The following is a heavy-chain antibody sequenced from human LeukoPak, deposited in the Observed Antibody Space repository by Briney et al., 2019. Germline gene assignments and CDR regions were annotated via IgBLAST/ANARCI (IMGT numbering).Heavy chain of an antibody. J-gene: IGHJ5*02. Sequence: GGSLRLSCAASGFTFSGSAMHWVRQASGKGLEWVGRIRSKANSYATAYAVSARGRFTISRDDSKNTAYLQMNSLNTEDTAVYYCTKGSAAAGSNNWFDPWGQGTLVTVPS. CDR3: TKGSAAAGSNNWFDP. CDR2: IRSKANSYAT. V-gene: IGHV3-73*01. D-gene: IGHD6-13*01. CDR1: GFTFSGSA.